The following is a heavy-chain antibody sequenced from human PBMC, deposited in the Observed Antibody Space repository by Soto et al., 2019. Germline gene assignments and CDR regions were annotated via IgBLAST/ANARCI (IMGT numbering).Heavy chain of an antibody. CDR3: AKGGYYSLFDI. D-gene: IGHD3-16*01. J-gene: IGHJ3*02. Sequence: GGSLRLSCVGSGFTFRSYAMTWVRQAAGKGLEWVSHISGTGSSTYYPDSVKGRFTISRDNSSNTLSLQMSSLRVEDTAVYFCAKGGYYSLFDIWGQGTMVTV. CDR1: GFTFRSYA. CDR2: ISGTGSST. V-gene: IGHV3-23*01.